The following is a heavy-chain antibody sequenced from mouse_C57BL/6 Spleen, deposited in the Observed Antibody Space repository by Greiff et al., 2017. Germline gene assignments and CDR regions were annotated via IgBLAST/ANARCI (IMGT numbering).Heavy chain of an antibody. CDR2: IDPANGNN. J-gene: IGHJ3*01. CDR1: GFNIKNTY. V-gene: IGHV14-3*01. D-gene: IGHD3-2*02. CDR3: ALDSSGYVGFAY. Sequence: EVQLQQSVAELVRPGASVKLSCTASGFNIKNTYMHWVKQRPEQGLEWIGRIDPANGNNTYAPKFQGKATITADTASNTADLQLSSLTSEDTAFYYCALDSSGYVGFAYWGQGTLVTVSA.